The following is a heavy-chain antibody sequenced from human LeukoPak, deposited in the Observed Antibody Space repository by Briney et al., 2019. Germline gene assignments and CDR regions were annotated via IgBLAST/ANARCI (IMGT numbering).Heavy chain of an antibody. D-gene: IGHD4-17*01. V-gene: IGHV4-59*01. CDR3: ARAGYGDPFDY. Sequence: PSETLSLTCAVYGGSFSGYYWSWIRQPPGKGLEWIGYIYYSGSTNYNPSLKSRVTISVDTSKNQFSLKLSSVTAADTAVYYCARAGYGDPFDYWGQGTLVTVSS. J-gene: IGHJ4*02. CDR2: IYYSGST. CDR1: GGSFSGYY.